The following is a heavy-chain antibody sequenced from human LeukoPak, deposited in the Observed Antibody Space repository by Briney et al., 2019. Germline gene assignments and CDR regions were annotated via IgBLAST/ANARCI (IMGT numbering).Heavy chain of an antibody. V-gene: IGHV4-59*01. D-gene: IGHD4-17*01. Sequence: SETLSLTCTVSGGSISSYYWSWIRQPPGQGLEWMGYIHSSGSTNYNPSLKSRITISVDTSKNQFALKLTSVTVADTAVYYCAGDYGDCDFVEWGQGTLVTVSS. CDR2: IHSSGST. J-gene: IGHJ4*02. CDR1: GGSISSYY. CDR3: AGDYGDCDFVE.